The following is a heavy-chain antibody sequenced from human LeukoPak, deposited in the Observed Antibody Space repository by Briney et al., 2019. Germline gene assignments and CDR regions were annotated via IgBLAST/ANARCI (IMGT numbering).Heavy chain of an antibody. CDR3: ARLTALGTANDY. V-gene: IGHV4-39*01. J-gene: IGHJ4*01. D-gene: IGHD6-13*01. CDR1: GDSITSTSYY. Sequence: PSETLSLTCTVSGDSITSTSYYWGWIRQPPGKGLEWIGSVHYSVDTYYNPSVKSRVTISVDTSKNQISLKLTSVTAADTAVYYCARLTALGTANDYWGHGTLVTVSS. CDR2: VHYSVDT.